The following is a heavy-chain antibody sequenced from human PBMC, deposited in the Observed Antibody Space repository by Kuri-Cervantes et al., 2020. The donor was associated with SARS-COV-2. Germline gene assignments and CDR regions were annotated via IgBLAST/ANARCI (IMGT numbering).Heavy chain of an antibody. J-gene: IGHJ4*02. CDR3: ARDSGSDY. CDR1: GFTFSRYA. CDR2: ISYDGSNK. D-gene: IGHD3-10*01. Sequence: GGSLRLSCAASGFTFSRYAMHWVRQAPGKGLEWVAVISYDGSNKDYTASGKGRFTISRDNSQNTLYLQMNSLRAEDTAVYYCARDSGSDYWGQGTLVTVSS. V-gene: IGHV3-30-3*01.